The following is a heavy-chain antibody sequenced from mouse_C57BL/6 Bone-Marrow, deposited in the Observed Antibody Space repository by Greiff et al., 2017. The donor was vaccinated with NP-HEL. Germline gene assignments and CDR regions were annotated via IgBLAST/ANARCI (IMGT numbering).Heavy chain of an antibody. CDR1: GYTFTSYG. D-gene: IGHD2-12*01. CDR2: IYPRSGNT. Sequence: QVQLQQSGAELARPGASVKLSCKASGYTFTSYGISWVKQRTGQGLEWIGEIYPRSGNTYYNEKFKGKATLTADKSSSTAYMELRSLTSEDSAVYFCARYPYERAMDCWGQGTSVTVSS. CDR3: ARYPYERAMDC. J-gene: IGHJ4*01. V-gene: IGHV1-81*01.